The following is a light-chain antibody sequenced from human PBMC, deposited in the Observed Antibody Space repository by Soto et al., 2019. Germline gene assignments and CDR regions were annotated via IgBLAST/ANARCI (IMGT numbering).Light chain of an antibody. CDR3: QQYNNWPYT. Sequence: EIVLTHSPATLSVSPGERATLSCRASQSVGSNLSWYQQRPGQPPRLLIYDASTRATDIPARLSGGGSGTEFTLTIRSLHSEDFAVYYCQQYNNWPYTFGQGTKRQIK. J-gene: IGKJ2*01. CDR2: DAS. CDR1: QSVGSN. V-gene: IGKV3-15*01.